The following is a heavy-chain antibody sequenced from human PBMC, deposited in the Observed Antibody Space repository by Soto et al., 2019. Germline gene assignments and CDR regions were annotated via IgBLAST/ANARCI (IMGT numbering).Heavy chain of an antibody. V-gene: IGHV3-53*01. J-gene: IGHJ6*02. CDR3: ATGRGIVVAVGGGMDV. CDR1: GFTVSSNY. D-gene: IGHD2-15*01. Sequence: GGSLRLSCAASGFTVSSNYMSWVRQAPGKGLEWVSVIYSGGSTYYADSVKGRFTISRDNSKNTLYLQMNSLRAEDTAVYYCATGRGIVVAVGGGMDVWGQGTTVTVSS. CDR2: IYSGGST.